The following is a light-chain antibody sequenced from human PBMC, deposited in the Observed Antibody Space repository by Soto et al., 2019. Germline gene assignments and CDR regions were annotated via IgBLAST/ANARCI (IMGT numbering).Light chain of an antibody. V-gene: IGLV2-14*01. CDR2: EVN. J-gene: IGLJ3*02. CDR3: SSYTDTSPGV. Sequence: QSALTQPASVSGSPGQSITISCTGTSSDVGAYDCVSWYQQHPGKAPKLMIYEVNNRPSGVSNRFSGSKSGNTASLTISGLQVEDEADYYCSSYTDTSPGVFGGGTKLTVL. CDR1: SSDVGAYDC.